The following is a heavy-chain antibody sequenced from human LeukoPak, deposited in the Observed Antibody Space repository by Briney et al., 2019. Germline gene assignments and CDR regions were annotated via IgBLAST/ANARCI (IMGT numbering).Heavy chain of an antibody. CDR3: ARDSDILTGYYRNWAGDAFDI. CDR1: GDSISSYY. V-gene: IGHV4-59*12. Sequence: SETLSLTCTVSGDSISSYYWSWIRQPPGKGLEWIGYIYYSGSTNYNPSLKSRVTISVDTSKNQFSLKLSSVTAADTAVYYCARDSDILTGYYRNWAGDAFDIWGQGTMVTVSS. D-gene: IGHD3-9*01. J-gene: IGHJ3*02. CDR2: IYYSGST.